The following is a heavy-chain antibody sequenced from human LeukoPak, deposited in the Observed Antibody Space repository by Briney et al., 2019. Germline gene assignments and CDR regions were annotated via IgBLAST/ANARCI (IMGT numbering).Heavy chain of an antibody. CDR3: ARDKAVAGTGSPDY. J-gene: IGHJ4*02. CDR2: INPNSGGT. V-gene: IGHV1-2*02. Sequence: GASVKVSCKASGYTFTGYYMHWVRQAPGQGLEWMGWINPNSGGTNYAQKFQGRVTMTRDTSISTAYMELSRLRSDDTAVYYCARDKAVAGTGSPDYWGQGTLVTVSS. D-gene: IGHD6-19*01. CDR1: GYTFTGYY.